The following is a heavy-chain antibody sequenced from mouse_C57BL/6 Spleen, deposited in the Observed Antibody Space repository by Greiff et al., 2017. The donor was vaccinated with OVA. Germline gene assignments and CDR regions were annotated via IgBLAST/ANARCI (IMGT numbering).Heavy chain of an antibody. J-gene: IGHJ3*01. V-gene: IGHV3-6*01. Sequence: EVQLVESGPGLVKPSQSLSLTCSVTGYSITSGYYWNWIRQFPGNKLEWMGYISYDGSNNYNPSLKNRISITRDTSKNQFFLKLNSVTTEDTATYYCAREGANWDGFAYWGQGTLVTVSA. CDR3: AREGANWDGFAY. CDR2: ISYDGSN. CDR1: GYSITSGYY. D-gene: IGHD4-1*01.